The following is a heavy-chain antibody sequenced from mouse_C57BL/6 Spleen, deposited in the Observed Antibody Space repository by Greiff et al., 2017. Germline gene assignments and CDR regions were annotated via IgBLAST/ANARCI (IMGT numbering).Heavy chain of an antibody. CDR1: GFSLTSYG. V-gene: IGHV2-2*01. CDR3: ASLVTTSDYYAMDY. CDR2: IWSGGST. J-gene: IGHJ4*01. D-gene: IGHD2-5*01. Sequence: QVQLQQSGPGLVQPSQSLSINCTVSGFSLTSYGVHWVRQSPGKGLEWLGVIWSGGSTDYNAAFISRLSISKDNSKSQVFFKMNSLQADDTAIYYCASLVTTSDYYAMDYWGQGTSVTVSS.